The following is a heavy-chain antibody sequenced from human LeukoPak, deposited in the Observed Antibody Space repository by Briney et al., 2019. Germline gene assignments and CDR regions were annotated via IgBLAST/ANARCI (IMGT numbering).Heavy chain of an antibody. CDR1: GDSVSTNSAA. D-gene: IGHD5-12*01. Sequence: SQTLSLTCAISGDSVSTNSAAWNWIRPSPSRGLEWLGRTYYRSKGYNDYAVSVKSRITINPDTSKNQFSLQLNSVTPEDTAVYYCARDKGGSGYDHLDSWGQGTLVTVSS. CDR3: ARDKGGSGYDHLDS. V-gene: IGHV6-1*01. CDR2: TYYRSKGYN. J-gene: IGHJ4*02.